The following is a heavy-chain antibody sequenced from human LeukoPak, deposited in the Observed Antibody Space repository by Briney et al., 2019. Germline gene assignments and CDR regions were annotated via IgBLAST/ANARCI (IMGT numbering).Heavy chain of an antibody. V-gene: IGHV4-59*08. CDR3: ARHYSRGWYYFDY. CDR1: GGSISSYY. J-gene: IGHJ4*02. CDR2: ISYSGST. D-gene: IGHD6-19*01. Sequence: SETLSLTCTVSGGSISSYYWSWIRQPPGKGLEWIGYISYSGSTNYNPSLKSRVTISVDTSKNQFSLKLSSVTAADTAVYYCARHYSRGWYYFDYWGQGTLVTVFS.